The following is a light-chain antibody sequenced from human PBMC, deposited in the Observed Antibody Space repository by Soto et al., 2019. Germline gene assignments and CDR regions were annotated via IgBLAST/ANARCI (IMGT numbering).Light chain of an antibody. V-gene: IGKV3-11*01. J-gene: IGKJ5*01. CDR1: QSVSSY. Sequence: EIILTQSPYTLSLSPGERATLSCRASQSVSSYLALYQQKPGQAPRLLIYDASNRATGIPARFSGSGSGTDFTLTISSLDPEDFAVYYCQHRSNWPSFGQGTRLEIK. CDR2: DAS. CDR3: QHRSNWPS.